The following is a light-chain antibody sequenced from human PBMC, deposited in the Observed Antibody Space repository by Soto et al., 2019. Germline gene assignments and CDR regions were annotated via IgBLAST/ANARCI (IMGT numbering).Light chain of an antibody. Sequence: EFGLTQSPGSLSLSRGERATLSCRASQTVRKSYLAWYQQKPGQAPRLLIYDASSRAAGIPDRFRGGGSGPAFSPPSSRLEAADFAVYYCHHFSSYPLTFCG. CDR3: HHFSSYPLT. CDR2: DAS. CDR1: QTVRKSY. J-gene: IGKJ4*01. V-gene: IGKV3-20*01.